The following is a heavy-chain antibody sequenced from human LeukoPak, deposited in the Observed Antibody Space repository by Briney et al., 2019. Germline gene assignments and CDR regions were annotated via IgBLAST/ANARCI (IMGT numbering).Heavy chain of an antibody. CDR2: ISANNGNT. CDR3: ARERWPGRWYSSSSGFDY. D-gene: IGHD6-6*01. V-gene: IGHV1-18*01. Sequence: WVNVSCKASGYTFTCYGISWVRQAPGQGNEWMGWISANNGNTYYAQKLQGRVTMTTDTSTSTAYMEQRSLRSDDTAVYYCARERWPGRWYSSSSGFDYWGQGTLVTVSA. J-gene: IGHJ4*02. CDR1: GYTFTCYG.